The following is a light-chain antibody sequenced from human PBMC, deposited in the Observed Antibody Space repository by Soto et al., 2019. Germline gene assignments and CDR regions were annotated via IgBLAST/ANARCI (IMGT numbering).Light chain of an antibody. Sequence: QSALTQPRSVSGSPGQSVTISCTGTSSDVGGYNFVSWYQHPPGKAPKLMLYDVTNRPSGVPVRFSGSKSDNTASLTISGLQVEDEADYYCCSYAGSDTYVFGTGTKLTVL. CDR3: CSYAGSDTYV. CDR2: DVT. J-gene: IGLJ1*01. V-gene: IGLV2-11*01. CDR1: SSDVGGYNF.